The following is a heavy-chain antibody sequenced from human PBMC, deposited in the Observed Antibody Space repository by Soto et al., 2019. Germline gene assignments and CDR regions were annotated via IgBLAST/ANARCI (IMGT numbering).Heavy chain of an antibody. CDR2: ISAYNDNT. V-gene: IGHV1-18*01. CDR1: GYTFTSYG. J-gene: IGHJ6*02. CDR3: ARRMTRDYYYGMDV. Sequence: ASVKVSCKASGYTFTSYGISWVRQAPGQGLEWMGWISAYNDNTNYVQKFQGRVTITRDTSASTAYMELSSLRSEDTAVYYCARRMTRDYYYGMDVWGQGTTVTVSS. D-gene: IGHD2-21*02.